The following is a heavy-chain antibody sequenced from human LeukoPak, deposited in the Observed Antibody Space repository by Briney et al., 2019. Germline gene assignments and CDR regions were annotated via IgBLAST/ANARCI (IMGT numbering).Heavy chain of an antibody. Sequence: GGSLRLSCAASGFTFSSYSMNWVRQAPGKGLEWVSSISSSSSYIYYADSVKGRFTISRDNAKNSLYLQMNSLRAEDTAVYYCQPLPGSSSSQDAFDIWGQGTMVTVSS. CDR1: GFTFSSYS. D-gene: IGHD6-6*01. CDR3: QPLPGSSSSQDAFDI. V-gene: IGHV3-21*01. J-gene: IGHJ3*02. CDR2: ISSSSSYI.